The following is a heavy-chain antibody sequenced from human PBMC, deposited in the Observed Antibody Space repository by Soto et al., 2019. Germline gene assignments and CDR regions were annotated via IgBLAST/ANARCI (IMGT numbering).Heavy chain of an antibody. V-gene: IGHV4-34*01. D-gene: IGHD1-26*01. CDR2: INHSGST. CDR1: GGSFSGYY. J-gene: IGHJ3*02. Sequence: SETLSLTCAVYGGSFSGYYWSWIRQPPGKGLEWIGEINHSGSTNYNPSLKSRVTISVDTSKNQFSLKLSSVTAADTAVYYCARRVGATGIGAFDIWGQGTMVTVSS. CDR3: ARRVGATGIGAFDI.